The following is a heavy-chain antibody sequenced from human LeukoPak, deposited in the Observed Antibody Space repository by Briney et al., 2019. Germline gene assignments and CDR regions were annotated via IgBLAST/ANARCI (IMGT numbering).Heavy chain of an antibody. CDR1: GFTVSSNY. Sequence: GGSLRLSCAASGFTVSSNYMSWVRQAPGKGLEWVSVIYSGGSTYYADSVKGRFTISRDNAKNSLYLQMSSLRVEDTAVYYCASWGGNAQSDSWSGPFDYWGQGTLVTVSS. CDR2: IYSGGST. V-gene: IGHV3-53*01. CDR3: ASWGGNAQSDSWSGPFDY. J-gene: IGHJ4*02. D-gene: IGHD3-3*01.